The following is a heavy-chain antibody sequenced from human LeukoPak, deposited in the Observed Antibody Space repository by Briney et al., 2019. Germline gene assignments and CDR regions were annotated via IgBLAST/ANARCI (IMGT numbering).Heavy chain of an antibody. CDR2: IYYSGST. J-gene: IGHJ1*01. V-gene: IGHV4-30-4*01. D-gene: IGHD2-2*01. Sequence: PSQTLSLTCTVSGGSISSGDYYWSWIRQPPGKGLEWIGNIYYSGSTYYNPSLKSRVTISVDTSKNQFSLKLSSVTAADTAVYYCARHLGVVPAAPEYFQHWGQGTLVTVSS. CDR1: GGSISSGDYY. CDR3: ARHLGVVPAAPEYFQH.